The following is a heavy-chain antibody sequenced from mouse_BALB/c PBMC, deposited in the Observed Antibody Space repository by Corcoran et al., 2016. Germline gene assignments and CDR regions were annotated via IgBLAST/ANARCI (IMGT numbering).Heavy chain of an antibody. CDR1: GFNIKDTS. J-gene: IGHJ1*01. D-gene: IGHD4-1*01. Sequence: EVQLQQSGAELVKPGASVKLSCTASGFNIKDTSMHWVKQRPEQGLEWIGRIDPANGNTKYDPKFQGKATITADTSSNTAYLQLSSLKSEDTGVDYWANWDWYFDVWGAGTTVTVS. V-gene: IGHV14-3*02. CDR3: ANWDWYFDV. CDR2: IDPANGNT.